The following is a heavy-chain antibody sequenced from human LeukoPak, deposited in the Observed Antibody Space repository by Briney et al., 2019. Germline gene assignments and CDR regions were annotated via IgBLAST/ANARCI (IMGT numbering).Heavy chain of an antibody. CDR1: GGSISSHY. J-gene: IGHJ4*02. CDR2: INHSGST. V-gene: IGHV4-34*01. CDR3: ARGGRGYCYSTSCSPPPEY. D-gene: IGHD2-2*01. Sequence: PSETLSLTCTVSGGSISSHYWSWIRQPPGKGLEWIGEINHSGSTNYNPSLKSRVTISVDTSKNQFSLKLSSVTAADTAVYYCARGGRGYCYSTSCSPPPEYWGQGTLVTVSS.